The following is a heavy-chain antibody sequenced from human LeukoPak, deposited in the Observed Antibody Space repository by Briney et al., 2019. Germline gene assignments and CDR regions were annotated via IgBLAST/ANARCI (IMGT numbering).Heavy chain of an antibody. Sequence: GASVKVSCKASGGTFSSYDICWVRQAPGQGLEWMGGINPNIGAANYAEKFQGRVTITADTSTSTAYMELSSLRSDDTAVYYCARDPGTPYSWGQGTLVTVSS. CDR1: GGTFSSYD. V-gene: IGHV1-69*06. J-gene: IGHJ4*02. D-gene: IGHD1-1*01. CDR3: ARDPGTPYS. CDR2: INPNIGAA.